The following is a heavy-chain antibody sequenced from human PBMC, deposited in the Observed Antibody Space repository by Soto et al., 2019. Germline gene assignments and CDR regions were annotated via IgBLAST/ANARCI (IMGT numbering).Heavy chain of an antibody. V-gene: IGHV1-46*01. CDR1: GYTFTSYY. Sequence: RASVKVSCKASGYTFTSYYMHWVRQAPGQGLEWMGIINPSGGSTSYAQKFQGRVTMTRDTSTNTVYMELSSLRSEDTAVYYCATLRFGLHYDFWSGYYTNNWFDPWGQGTLVTVSS. J-gene: IGHJ5*02. CDR3: ATLRFGLHYDFWSGYYTNNWFDP. CDR2: INPSGGST. D-gene: IGHD3-3*01.